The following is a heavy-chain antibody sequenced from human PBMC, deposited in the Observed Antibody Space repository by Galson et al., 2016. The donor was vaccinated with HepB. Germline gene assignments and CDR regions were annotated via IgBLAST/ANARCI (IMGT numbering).Heavy chain of an antibody. Sequence: SVKVSCKASGYIFSNFPMHWVRQAPGQRLEWMGWINGGNGDTRYSQKFQGRITITRDTSATTVYLELSSLTSEDTAVYYCARALGRRTVRRKGLRLKEEWGESTPINRFDPWGQGTLVTVSS. D-gene: IGHD3-3*01. V-gene: IGHV1-3*01. CDR1: GYIFSNFP. CDR3: ARALGRRTVRRKGLRLKEEWGESTPINRFDP. J-gene: IGHJ5*02. CDR2: INGGNGDT.